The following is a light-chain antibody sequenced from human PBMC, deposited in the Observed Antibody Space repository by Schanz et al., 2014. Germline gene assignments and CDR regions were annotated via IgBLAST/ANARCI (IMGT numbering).Light chain of an antibody. CDR3: HQYHDWPPHT. CDR2: DAS. Sequence: EIVLTQSPATLSLSPGERVTLSCGASQSVSSSYLAWYQQKPGLAPRVLIYDASIRATGIPDRFSGSGSGTDFTLTITRPQSEDLAVYYCHQYHDWPPHTFGQGTKLEIK. V-gene: IGKV3D-20*01. CDR1: QSVSSSY. J-gene: IGKJ2*01.